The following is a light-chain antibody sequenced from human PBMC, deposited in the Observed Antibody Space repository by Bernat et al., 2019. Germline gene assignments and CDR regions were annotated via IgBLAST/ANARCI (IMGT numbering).Light chain of an antibody. Sequence: DIQLTQSPSSLSASVGDRVTITCRASQGISKFLAWYQQKPGEVPNVLIYAASTLQSGVPSRFSGSGSGTDFTLTISSLQPEDVATYYCQKYNSAPYTFGQGTKLEIK. V-gene: IGKV1-27*01. CDR2: AAS. J-gene: IGKJ2*01. CDR1: QGISKF. CDR3: QKYNSAPYT.